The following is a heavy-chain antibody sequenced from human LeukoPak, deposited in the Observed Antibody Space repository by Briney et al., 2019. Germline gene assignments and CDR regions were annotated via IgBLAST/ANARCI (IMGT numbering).Heavy chain of an antibody. J-gene: IGHJ5*02. CDR2: IWAEGTKK. CDR3: ARDIDTSSHYGWFDP. V-gene: IGHV3-33*08. Sequence: GGPLRLSCAASGFTFSSYWMHWVRQAPGKGLEWVAVIWAEGTKKYYGDSVKGRFTISRDTSKNTVYLQMNSLRAEDTAVYYCARDIDTSSHYGWFDPWGQGTLVTVSS. CDR1: GFTFSSYW. D-gene: IGHD3-22*01.